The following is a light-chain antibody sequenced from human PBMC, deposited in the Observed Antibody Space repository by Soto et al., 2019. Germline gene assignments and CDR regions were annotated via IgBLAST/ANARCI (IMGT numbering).Light chain of an antibody. CDR2: EVS. J-gene: IGLJ1*01. V-gene: IGLV2-14*03. CDR3: SSYTSSSTRV. Sequence: QSVLTQPASVSGSPGESITISCTGTRSDVGAYDYVSWYQQHPDKAPKLIIYEVSHRPSGVSNRFSGSKSVNTATLTISGLQAEDEADYYCSSYTSSSTRVFGTGTKVTVL. CDR1: RSDVGAYDY.